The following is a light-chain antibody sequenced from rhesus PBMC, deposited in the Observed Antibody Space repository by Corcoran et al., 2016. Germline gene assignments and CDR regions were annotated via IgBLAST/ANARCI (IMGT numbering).Light chain of an antibody. J-gene: IGKJ3*01. Sequence: DIEMTQSPSSLSTSVGDTITITCRASQDISSGSACYQPKPGKAPKLLRYRASSLQSGVPSRFSGSGSGTDFTLTISSLESEDFATYYCQQYNHRPFTFGPGAKLDVK. CDR1: QDISSG. V-gene: IGKV1-22*01. CDR3: QQYNHRPFT. CDR2: RAS.